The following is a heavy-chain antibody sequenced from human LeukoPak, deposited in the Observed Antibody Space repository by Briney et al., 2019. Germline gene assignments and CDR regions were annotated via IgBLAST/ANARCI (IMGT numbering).Heavy chain of an antibody. CDR3: ARVSASPDY. CDR1: GGSFSGYY. D-gene: IGHD6-25*01. V-gene: IGHV4-34*01. CDR2: INHSGST. J-gene: IGHJ4*02. Sequence: SETLSLTCAVYGGSFSGYYWSWIRQPPGKGLEWIGEINHSGSTNYNPALKSRVTISVDTSKNQFSLKLSSVTAADTAVYYCARVSASPDYWGQGTLVTVSS.